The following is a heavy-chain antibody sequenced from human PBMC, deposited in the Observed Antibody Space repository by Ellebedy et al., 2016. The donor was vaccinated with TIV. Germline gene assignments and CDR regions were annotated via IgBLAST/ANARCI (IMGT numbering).Heavy chain of an antibody. CDR2: IYDSGRT. D-gene: IGHD2-2*01. CDR3: ARYRSGIVVVPAHYGMDV. CDR1: GGSISGTYTSYY. J-gene: IGHJ6*02. Sequence: SETLSLXCNVSGGSISGTYTSYYWGWIRQPPGKGLEWIGSIYDSGRTHYNPSLKSRVTISVDTSKNQFSLKLSSVTAADTAVYYCARYRSGIVVVPAHYGMDVWGHGTTVTVSS. V-gene: IGHV4-39*01.